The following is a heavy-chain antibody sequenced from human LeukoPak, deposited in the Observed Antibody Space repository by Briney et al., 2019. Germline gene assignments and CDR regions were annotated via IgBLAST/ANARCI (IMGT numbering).Heavy chain of an antibody. V-gene: IGHV4-31*03. CDR2: IYYSGST. Sequence: PSQTLSLTCTVSGGSITSVGYYWSWIRQHPGKGLEWIGYIYYSGSTYYNPSLKSRVTISVDTSKNQFSLKLSSVTAADTAVYFCAREGIVAAGTMDGFDIWGQGTMVTVSS. J-gene: IGHJ3*02. CDR3: AREGIVAAGTMDGFDI. CDR1: GGSITSVGYY. D-gene: IGHD6-13*01.